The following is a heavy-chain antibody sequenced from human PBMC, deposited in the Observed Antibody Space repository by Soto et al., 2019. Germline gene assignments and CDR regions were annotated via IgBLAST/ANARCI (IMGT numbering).Heavy chain of an antibody. D-gene: IGHD3-10*01. V-gene: IGHV3-21*01. CDR3: ARIGGSGTWDIDY. J-gene: IGHJ4*02. Sequence: EVQLVESGGGLVKPGGSLRLSCAASAFTFSSYRMTWVRQAPGKGLEWVSSISSSSTYIYYADSVKGRFTISRDNAKNSLYLQMNSLRAEDTAVYYCARIGGSGTWDIDYWGRGTLVTVSS. CDR1: AFTFSSYR. CDR2: ISSSSTYI.